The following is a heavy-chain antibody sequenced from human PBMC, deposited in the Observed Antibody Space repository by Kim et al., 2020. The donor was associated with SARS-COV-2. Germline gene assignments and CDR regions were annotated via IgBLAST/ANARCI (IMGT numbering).Heavy chain of an antibody. CDR2: INHSGST. CDR3: ARGRRLWLPPRDAFDI. Sequence: SETLSLTCAVYGGSFSGYYWSWIRQPPGKGLEWIGEINHSGSTNYNPSLKSRVTISVDTSKNQFSLKLSSVTAADTAVYYCARGRRLWLPPRDAFDIWGQGTMVTVSS. CDR1: GGSFSGYY. J-gene: IGHJ3*02. V-gene: IGHV4-34*01. D-gene: IGHD5-18*01.